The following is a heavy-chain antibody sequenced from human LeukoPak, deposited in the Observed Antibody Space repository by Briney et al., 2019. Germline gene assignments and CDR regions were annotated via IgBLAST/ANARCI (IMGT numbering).Heavy chain of an antibody. CDR3: ARGYYDSSGYYQSPIFDY. D-gene: IGHD3-22*01. J-gene: IGHJ4*02. V-gene: IGHV4-38-2*01. CDR2: IYYSGST. Sequence: LRLSCAASEFTFSDYYMSWIRQPPGKGLEWIGSIYYSGSTYYTPSLKSRVTISVDTSKNQFSLKLNSVTAADTAVYYCARGYYDSSGYYQSPIFDYWGQGTLVTVSS. CDR1: EFTFSDYY.